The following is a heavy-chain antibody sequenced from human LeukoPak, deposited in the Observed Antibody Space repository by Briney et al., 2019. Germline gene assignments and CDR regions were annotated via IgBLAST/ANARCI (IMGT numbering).Heavy chain of an antibody. J-gene: IGHJ4*02. CDR2: ISWNSGSI. Sequence: GGSLRLSCTASRFNFDDHAMHWVRQAPGKGLEWVSGISWNSGSIGYADSVKGRFTISRDNAKNFLYLQMNSLKTEDMALYYCAKAWSGSYFPFDYWGQGTPVTVSS. CDR1: RFNFDDHA. D-gene: IGHD1-26*01. V-gene: IGHV3-9*03. CDR3: AKAWSGSYFPFDY.